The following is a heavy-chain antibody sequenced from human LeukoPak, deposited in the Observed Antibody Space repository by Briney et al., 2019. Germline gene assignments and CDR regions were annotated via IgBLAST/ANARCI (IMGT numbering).Heavy chain of an antibody. Sequence: GGSLRLSCAASGFTFSSYWMSWVRQAPGKGLEWVANIKQDGSEKYYADSVKGRFTISRDNSKNTLYLQMNSLRAEDTAVYYCPREQFEYSSSSVLGYFQHWGQGTLVTVSS. V-gene: IGHV3-7*01. J-gene: IGHJ1*01. CDR2: IKQDGSEK. CDR3: PREQFEYSSSSVLGYFQH. D-gene: IGHD6-6*01. CDR1: GFTFSSYW.